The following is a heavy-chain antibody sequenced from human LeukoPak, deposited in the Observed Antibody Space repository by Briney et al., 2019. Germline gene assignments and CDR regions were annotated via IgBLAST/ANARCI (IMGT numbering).Heavy chain of an antibody. J-gene: IGHJ3*02. D-gene: IGHD1-26*01. CDR1: GGSISSSSYY. Sequence: SETLSLTCTVSGGSISSSSYYWGWIRQPPGKGLEWIGSIYYSGSTYYNPSLKSRVTISVDTSKNKFSLKLNSVTAADTAVYYCARPAYRGSYYDAFDIWDQGTMVTVSS. V-gene: IGHV4-39*01. CDR3: ARPAYRGSYYDAFDI. CDR2: IYYSGST.